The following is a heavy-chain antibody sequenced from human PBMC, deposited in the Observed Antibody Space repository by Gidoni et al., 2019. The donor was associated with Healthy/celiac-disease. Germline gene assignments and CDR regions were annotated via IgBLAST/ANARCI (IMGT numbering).Heavy chain of an antibody. Sequence: QLQLPESGPGLVKPSATLSLTCTVSGGSISSSSYYWGWIRQPPGKGLAWIGSIYYSGSTYYNPSLKSRGTISVETSKNQFSLKLSSVTAADTAVYYCARRWGKYYYGSGSYWGSYFDYWGQGTLVTVSS. CDR1: GGSISSSSYY. J-gene: IGHJ4*02. V-gene: IGHV4-39*01. CDR3: ARRWGKYYYGSGSYWGSYFDY. CDR2: IYYSGST. D-gene: IGHD3-10*01.